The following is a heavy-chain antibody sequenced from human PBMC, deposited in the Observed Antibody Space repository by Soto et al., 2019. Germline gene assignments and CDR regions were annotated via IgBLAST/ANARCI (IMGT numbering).Heavy chain of an antibody. CDR2: ISGSGGST. V-gene: IGHV3-23*01. CDR1: GFTFSSYA. CDR3: AKDTNYYGSGGYFDY. Sequence: GGSLRLSCAASGFTFSSYAMSWVRQAPGKGLEWVSAISGSGGSTYYADSVKGRFTISRDNSKNTLYLQMNSLRAEDTAVYYCAKDTNYYGSGGYFDYWGQGTLVTVSS. D-gene: IGHD3-10*01. J-gene: IGHJ4*02.